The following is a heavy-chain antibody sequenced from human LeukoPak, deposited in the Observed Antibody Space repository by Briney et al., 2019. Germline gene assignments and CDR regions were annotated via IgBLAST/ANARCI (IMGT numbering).Heavy chain of an antibody. CDR1: GGSISSYY. D-gene: IGHD3-10*01. J-gene: IGHJ5*02. V-gene: IGHV4-4*07. CDR3: ASGNIDSITMVRGEDWFDP. Sequence: SETLSLTCTVSGGSISSYYWSWIRQPAGKGLEWIGRIYTSGSTNYNPSLKSRVTMSVDTSKNQFSLKLSSVTAADTAVYYCASGNIDSITMVRGEDWFDPWGQGTLVTVSS. CDR2: IYTSGST.